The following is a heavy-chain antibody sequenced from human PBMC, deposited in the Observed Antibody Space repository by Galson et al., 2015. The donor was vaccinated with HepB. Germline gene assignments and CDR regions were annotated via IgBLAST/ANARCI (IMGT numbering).Heavy chain of an antibody. D-gene: IGHD1-26*01. J-gene: IGHJ4*02. Sequence: LSLTCTLSGGSLSDYYWSWIRQPAGEGLEVIGRISASGSTYYSPSLRSRVTMSVDTSKNQFSLDLLSVTVADTATYYCARGRLVGATAGDYFDYWGQGFPVTVTS. V-gene: IGHV4-4*07. CDR1: GGSLSDYY. CDR3: ARGRLVGATAGDYFDY. CDR2: ISASGST.